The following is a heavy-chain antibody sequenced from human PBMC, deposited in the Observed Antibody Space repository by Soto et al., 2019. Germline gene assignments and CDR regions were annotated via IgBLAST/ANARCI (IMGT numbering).Heavy chain of an antibody. J-gene: IGHJ5*02. CDR1: GDYIHVGGYY. CDR2: IYYTGKT. V-gene: IGHV4-31*03. Sequence: SETLSLTCSVSGDYIHVGGYYWTWIRQRPGKGLEWMGYIYYTGKTYYNPSLESRLTMSVDRSKNQFSLRLTSVTAADTAVSFCGSDVRGKSNCIDPCGQGSRVTGSS. D-gene: IGHD3-16*02. CDR3: GSDVRGKSNCIDP.